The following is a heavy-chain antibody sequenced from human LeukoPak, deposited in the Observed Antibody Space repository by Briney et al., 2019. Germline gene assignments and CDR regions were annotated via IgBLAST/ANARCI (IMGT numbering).Heavy chain of an antibody. J-gene: IGHJ4*02. CDR2: ISGSGSAM. V-gene: IGHV3-48*02. Sequence: GGSLRLSCEASGFTFSSNSMNWVRQAPGAGLEWISFISGSGSAMYYTDSVKGRFTISRDNAKNSLYLQMNSLRDDDTAVYYCARDPGLDIWGQGTLVTVSS. CDR3: ARDPGLDI. CDR1: GFTFSSNS.